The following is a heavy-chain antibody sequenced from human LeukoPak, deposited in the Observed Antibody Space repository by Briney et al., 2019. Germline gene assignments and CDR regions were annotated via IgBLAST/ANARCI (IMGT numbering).Heavy chain of an antibody. J-gene: IGHJ4*02. CDR3: ARSIPTGVDYFDC. V-gene: IGHV3-7*01. CDR1: GFTFSDXW. Sequence: RLXCAAXGFTFSDXWMXXVRXXXXXXXXXVADIKQDGSEKYYVDSVKGRLTISRDNAKNSLYLQMNSLRAEDTAVYYCARSIPTGVDYFDCWGQGTLVTV. CDR2: IKQDGSEK. D-gene: IGHD7-27*01.